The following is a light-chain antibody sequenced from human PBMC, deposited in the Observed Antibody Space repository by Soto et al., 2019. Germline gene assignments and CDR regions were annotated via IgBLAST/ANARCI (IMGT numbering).Light chain of an antibody. V-gene: IGKV1-5*03. CDR2: KAS. Sequence: DIQMTQSPSTLSASVGDRVTITCRASQSISTWLAWYQQKPGKAPKLLIYKASNLEDGVPSRFGGSGSGTESTITITTLQPDDFELNYGQQYNPSPLTSGGGPRWRSN. CDR1: QSISTW. J-gene: IGKJ4*01. CDR3: QQYNPSPLT.